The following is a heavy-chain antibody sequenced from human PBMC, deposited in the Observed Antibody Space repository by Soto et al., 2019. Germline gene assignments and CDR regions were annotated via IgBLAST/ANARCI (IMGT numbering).Heavy chain of an antibody. Sequence: NPSETLSLTCTVSGGSISSGDYYWSWIRQPPGKGLEWIGYIYYSGSTYYNPSLKSRVTISVDTSKNQFSLKLSSVTAADTAVYYCARVPTRITGTNYYYGMDVWGQGTTVTVSS. J-gene: IGHJ6*02. V-gene: IGHV4-30-4*01. CDR2: IYYSGST. CDR3: ARVPTRITGTNYYYGMDV. CDR1: GGSISSGDYY. D-gene: IGHD1-20*01.